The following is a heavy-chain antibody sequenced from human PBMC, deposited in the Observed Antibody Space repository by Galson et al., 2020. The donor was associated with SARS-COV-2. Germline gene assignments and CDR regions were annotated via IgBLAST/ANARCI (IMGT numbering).Heavy chain of an antibody. CDR2: IYWNDDK. Sequence: SGPTLVKPTQTLTLTCTFSGFSLSTSGVGVGWIRQPPGKALEWLALIYWNDDKRYSPSLKSRLTITKDTSKNQVVLTMTNVDPVDTATYHCAHRPSDFTYATSGYYNWFDPWGQGTLVTVSS. V-gene: IGHV2-5*01. J-gene: IGHJ5*02. CDR3: AHRPSDFTYATSGYYNWFDP. D-gene: IGHD3-22*01. CDR1: GFSLSTSGVG.